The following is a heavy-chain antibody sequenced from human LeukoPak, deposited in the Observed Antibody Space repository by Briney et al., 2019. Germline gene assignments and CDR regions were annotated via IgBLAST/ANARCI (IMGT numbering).Heavy chain of an antibody. J-gene: IGHJ4*02. D-gene: IGHD6-13*01. CDR3: ARGQGQQLLDPFDY. CDR2: IIPILGTA. Sequence: GASVRVSFKASGGTFIIYAISWVRQAPGQGGEWMGGIIPILGTANYIQKFQGRVTITADESTSPAYMELSTLRSEDTAVYYCARGQGQQLLDPFDYWGQGTLVTVSS. CDR1: GGTFIIYA. V-gene: IGHV1-69*13.